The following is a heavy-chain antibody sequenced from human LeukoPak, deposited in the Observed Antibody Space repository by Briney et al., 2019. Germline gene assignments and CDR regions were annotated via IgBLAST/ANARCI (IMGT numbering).Heavy chain of an antibody. Sequence: GGSLRLSCAASGFTFSSFWMHWVRQAPGKGLVWVSRVNGDGSSTTYADSVKGRFTIFRDSAKNTVYLQMNSLRAEDTAVYYCARPQHGDLYAFDIWGHGTMVTVSS. D-gene: IGHD4-17*01. J-gene: IGHJ3*02. CDR2: VNGDGSST. CDR1: GFTFSSFW. CDR3: ARPQHGDLYAFDI. V-gene: IGHV3-74*01.